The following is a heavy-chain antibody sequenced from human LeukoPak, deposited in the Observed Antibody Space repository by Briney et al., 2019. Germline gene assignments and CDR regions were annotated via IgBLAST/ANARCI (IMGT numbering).Heavy chain of an antibody. CDR3: ARERTPKYYYGSGSPDRYFDH. CDR1: GFTFSSYA. V-gene: IGHV3-23*01. CDR2: INGSGSTI. J-gene: IGHJ4*02. Sequence: GGSLRLSSAASGFTFSSYAMSWVRQAPGKGLEWVSAINGSGSTIYYRDSVKGRFTISRDTTKNSLYLEKNSLRAEDTAIYYCARERTPKYYYGSGSPDRYFDHWGQGTLVTVSS. D-gene: IGHD3-10*01.